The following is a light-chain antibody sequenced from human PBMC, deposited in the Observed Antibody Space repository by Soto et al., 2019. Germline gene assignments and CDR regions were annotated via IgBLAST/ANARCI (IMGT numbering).Light chain of an antibody. V-gene: IGKV3-11*01. CDR1: QSVSSY. CDR2: DAS. J-gene: IGKJ1*01. Sequence: EIVLTQSPSTLSLSPGERATLSCRASQSVSSYLAWYQQKPGQAPRLLIYDASNTATGTPARFSGSGSGTDFTLTISSLEPEDFAVYYCQHRCNTPHTFGQGTKVDI. CDR3: QHRCNTPHT.